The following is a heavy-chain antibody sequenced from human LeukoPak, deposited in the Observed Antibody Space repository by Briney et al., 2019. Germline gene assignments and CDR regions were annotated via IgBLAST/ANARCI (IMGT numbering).Heavy chain of an antibody. Sequence: GGSLRLSCAASGFIFSTYTMNWVRQAPGKGLEWVSVIYSGGSTYYADSVKGRFTISRDNSKNTLYLQMNSLRAEDTAVYYCARVDYGDYGFDYWGQGTLVTVSS. J-gene: IGHJ4*02. D-gene: IGHD4-17*01. V-gene: IGHV3-66*01. CDR3: ARVDYGDYGFDY. CDR2: IYSGGST. CDR1: GFIFSTYT.